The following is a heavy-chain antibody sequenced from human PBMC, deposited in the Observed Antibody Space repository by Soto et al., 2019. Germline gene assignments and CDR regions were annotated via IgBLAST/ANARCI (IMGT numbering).Heavy chain of an antibody. CDR3: ARERRVAGDYYYGMDV. CDR2: IKQDGSEK. CDR1: GFTFSSYW. D-gene: IGHD6-19*01. J-gene: IGHJ6*02. Sequence: PGGSLRLSCAASGFTFSSYWMSWVRQAPGKGLEWVANIKQDGSEKYYVDSVKGRFTISRDNAKNSLYLQMNSLRAEDTAVYYCARERRVAGDYYYGMDVWGQGTTVTVS. V-gene: IGHV3-7*03.